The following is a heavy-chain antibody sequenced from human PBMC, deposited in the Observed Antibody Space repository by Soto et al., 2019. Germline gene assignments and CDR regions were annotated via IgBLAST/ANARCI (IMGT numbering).Heavy chain of an antibody. CDR2: ISSSSYI. Sequence: GGSLRLSCAASGFTFSSYSMNWVRQAPGKGLEWVSSISSSSYIYYADSVKGRFTISRDNAKNSLYLQMNSLRAEDTAVYYCARDLFGAARPIDYWGQGTLVTVPS. V-gene: IGHV3-21*01. CDR1: GFTFSSYS. CDR3: ARDLFGAARPIDY. D-gene: IGHD3-16*01. J-gene: IGHJ4*02.